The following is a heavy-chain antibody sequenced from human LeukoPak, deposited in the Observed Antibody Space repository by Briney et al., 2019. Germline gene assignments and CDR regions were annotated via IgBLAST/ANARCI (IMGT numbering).Heavy chain of an antibody. CDR3: AKVGGYDWKYGDYAYYFDY. CDR2: IKQDGSER. Sequence: GGSLRLSCAASGFTFSSYWMSWVRQAPGKGLEWVANIKQDGSERYYVDSVKGRFTISRDNAKNSLYLQMSSLRAEDTAVYYCAKVGGYDWKYGDYAYYFDYWGQGTLVTVSS. CDR1: GFTFSSYW. J-gene: IGHJ4*02. D-gene: IGHD5-12*01. V-gene: IGHV3-7*03.